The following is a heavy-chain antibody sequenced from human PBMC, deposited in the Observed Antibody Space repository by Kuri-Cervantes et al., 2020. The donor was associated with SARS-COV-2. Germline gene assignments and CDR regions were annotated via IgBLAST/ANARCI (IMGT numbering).Heavy chain of an antibody. V-gene: IGHV3-7*01. CDR2: IKQGGSEK. D-gene: IGHD6-6*01. CDR3: ARVPRSSSQTY. Sequence: GGSLRLSCAAFGFTFSSYWMSWVRQAPGKGLEWVANIKQGGSEKYYVDSVKGRFTISRDNAKNSLYLQMNSLRAEDTAVYYCARVPRSSSQTYWGQGTLVTVSS. J-gene: IGHJ4*02. CDR1: GFTFSSYW.